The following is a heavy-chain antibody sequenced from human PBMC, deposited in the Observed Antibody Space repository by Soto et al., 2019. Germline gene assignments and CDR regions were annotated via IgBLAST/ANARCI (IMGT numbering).Heavy chain of an antibody. Sequence: GSLRLSCAASGFTFSSYGMHWVRQAPGKGLEWVAVIWYDGSNKYYADSVKGRFTISRDNSKNTLYLQMNSLRAEDTAVYYCARDRGRYSYDSGDYWGQGTLVTVSS. CDR1: GFTFSSYG. CDR2: IWYDGSNK. V-gene: IGHV3-33*01. D-gene: IGHD5-18*01. J-gene: IGHJ4*02. CDR3: ARDRGRYSYDSGDY.